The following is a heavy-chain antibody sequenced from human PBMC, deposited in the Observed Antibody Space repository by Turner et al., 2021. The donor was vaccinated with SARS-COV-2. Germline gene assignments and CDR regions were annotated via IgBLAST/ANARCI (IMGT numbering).Heavy chain of an antibody. CDR2: IFSSGSSI. CDR3: ARAPGGIPFDY. V-gene: IGHV3-21*05. J-gene: IGHJ4*02. D-gene: IGHD2-21*01. CDR1: GFTFSSYT. Sequence: EVRLVESGGGLVKPGGSLRLSCAASGFTFSSYTMNWVRQAPGKGLEWVSYIFSSGSSIYYADSVKGRFTISRDNAKNSLYLQMNSLRVEDTAVYYCARAPGGIPFDYWGQGTLVTVSS.